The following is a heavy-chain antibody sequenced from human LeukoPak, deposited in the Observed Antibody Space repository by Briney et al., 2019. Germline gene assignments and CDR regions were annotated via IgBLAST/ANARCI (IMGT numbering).Heavy chain of an antibody. J-gene: IGHJ5*02. CDR1: GDSVSSNSVA. CDR3: AREVSKIWGS. Sequence: SPTLSLTCAISGDSVSSNSVAWNWIRQSPSRGLEWLGSTYYRSKWYNDYAVSVKSRITINPYTSKNQFSLQLNSVTPEDTAVYYCAREVSKIWGSWGQGTLVTVSS. CDR2: TYYRSKWYN. V-gene: IGHV6-1*01. D-gene: IGHD3-16*01.